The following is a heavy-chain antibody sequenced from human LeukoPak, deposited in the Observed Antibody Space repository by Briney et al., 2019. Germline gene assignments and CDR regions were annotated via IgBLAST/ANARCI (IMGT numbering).Heavy chain of an antibody. CDR1: GFTFSSYG. CDR2: ISGSGGST. Sequence: GGSLRLSCAASGFTFSSYGMSWVRQAPGKGLEWVSAISGSGGSTYYADSVKGRFTISRDNSKNTLYLQMNSLRAEDTAVYYCAKSPRDGYNYYFDYWGQGTLVTVSS. V-gene: IGHV3-23*01. CDR3: AKSPRDGYNYYFDY. J-gene: IGHJ4*02. D-gene: IGHD5-24*01.